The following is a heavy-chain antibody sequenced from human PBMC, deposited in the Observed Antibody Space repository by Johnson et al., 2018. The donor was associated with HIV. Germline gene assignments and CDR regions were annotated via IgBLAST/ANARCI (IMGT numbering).Heavy chain of an antibody. CDR3: ARASKVLSSGWSRGAFDI. V-gene: IGHV3-13*01. Sequence: EQLEESGGGLVQPGGSLRLSCAGSGFTFTSYALNWVRQAPGKGLEWVSGISGSGDTYYPGSVKGRFTISRENAKNSLYLQMNSLRAGDTAGYYCARASKVLSSGWSRGAFDIWGQGTMVTVAS. CDR1: GFTFTSYA. J-gene: IGHJ3*02. CDR2: ISGSGDT. D-gene: IGHD6-19*01.